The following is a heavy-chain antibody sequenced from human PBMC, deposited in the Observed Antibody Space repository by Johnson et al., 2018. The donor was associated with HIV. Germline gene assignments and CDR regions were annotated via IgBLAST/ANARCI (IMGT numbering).Heavy chain of an antibody. CDR3: ARAGLGYCSSTSCRGDAFDI. J-gene: IGHJ3*02. V-gene: IGHV3-9*01. CDR2: ISWNGGST. D-gene: IGHD2-2*01. CDR1: GFTFDDYA. Sequence: VQLLESGGGVVQPGRSLRLSCAASGFTFDDYAMHWVRQVPGKGLEWVSGISWNGGSTGYADSVKGRFTISRDNAKNSLYLQMNSLRAEDTALYYCARAGLGYCSSTSCRGDAFDIWGQGTMVTVSS.